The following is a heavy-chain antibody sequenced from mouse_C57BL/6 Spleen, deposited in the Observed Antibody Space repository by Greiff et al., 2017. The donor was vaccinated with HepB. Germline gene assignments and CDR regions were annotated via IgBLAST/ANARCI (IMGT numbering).Heavy chain of an antibody. J-gene: IGHJ1*03. CDR2: INPSTGGT. CDR1: GYSFTGYY. Sequence: DVKLVESGPELVKPGASVKISCKASGYSFTGYYMNWVKQSPEKSLEWIGEINPSTGGTTYNQKFKAKATLTVDKSSSTAYMQLKSLTSEDSAVYYCARSDYYGSTYWYFDVWGTGTTVTVSS. CDR3: ARSDYYGSTYWYFDV. V-gene: IGHV1-42*01. D-gene: IGHD1-1*01.